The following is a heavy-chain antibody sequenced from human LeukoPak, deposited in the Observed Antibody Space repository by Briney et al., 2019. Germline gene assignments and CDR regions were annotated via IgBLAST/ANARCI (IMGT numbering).Heavy chain of an antibody. D-gene: IGHD3-22*01. CDR2: INSDGSIT. CDR3: ARDYYDSSGYLSLDS. J-gene: IGHJ4*02. V-gene: IGHV3-74*01. Sequence: GGSLRLSCAASVFTFSDSWMHWVRQAPWEGLVWVSRINSDGSITIYADSVKDRFTISRDNAKNTLNLQMNSLRAEDTAVYYCARDYYDSSGYLSLDSWGQGTLVTVST. CDR1: VFTFSDSW.